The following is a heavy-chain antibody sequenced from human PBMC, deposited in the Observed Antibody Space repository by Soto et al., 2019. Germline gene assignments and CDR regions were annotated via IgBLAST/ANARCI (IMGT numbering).Heavy chain of an antibody. Sequence: PVEVPCKASGLTFADSAVQWVGQARGQSLEWIGRIIVDSGNTKSAEKFTERVSMSWDMSTSTAFMELRSLSSDDTAVYYCATANNTRPFDYWGLGTLVTVS. D-gene: IGHD2-15*01. J-gene: IGHJ4*02. CDR1: GLTFADSA. CDR2: IIVDSGNT. CDR3: ATANNTRPFDY. V-gene: IGHV1-58*01.